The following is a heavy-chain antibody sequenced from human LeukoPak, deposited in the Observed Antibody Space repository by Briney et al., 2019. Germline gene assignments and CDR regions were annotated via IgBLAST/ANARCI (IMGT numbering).Heavy chain of an antibody. Sequence: GGSLRLSCAASGFTFSSYGMSWVRQAPGKGLEWVSAISSSGGSTYYADSVKGRFTISRDNSKNTLYLQMNSLRAEDTAVYYGARETPRGIVVVTARDADAFDIWGQGTMVTVSS. J-gene: IGHJ3*02. CDR3: ARETPRGIVVVTARDADAFDI. CDR1: GFTFSSYG. V-gene: IGHV3-23*01. CDR2: ISSSGGST. D-gene: IGHD2-21*02.